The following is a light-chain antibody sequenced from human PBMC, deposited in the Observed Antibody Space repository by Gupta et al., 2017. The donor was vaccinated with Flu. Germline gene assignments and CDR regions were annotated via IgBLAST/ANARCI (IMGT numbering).Light chain of an antibody. CDR2: WAS. CDR1: HSLLYSPNNKNY. CDR3: QQYLHTPRT. V-gene: IGKV4-1*01. Sequence: DFVMTQSPDSLALSLGDRATISCKSSHSLLYSPNNKNYLAWYQQKPGQPPRLLIYWASTRESGVPDRFSGSESGTDFTLTISSLQAEDVAVYYCQQYLHTPRTFGQGTKVEIK. J-gene: IGKJ1*01.